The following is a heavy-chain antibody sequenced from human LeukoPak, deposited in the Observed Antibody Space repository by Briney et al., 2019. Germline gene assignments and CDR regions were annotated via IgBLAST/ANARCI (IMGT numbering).Heavy chain of an antibody. Sequence: GASVKVSCKASGYTFTSYDINWVRQATGQGLEWMGWMNPNSGNTGYAQKFQGRVTITRNTSISTAYMELSSLRSEDTAVYYCARAYSSYYDFWSGANWFDPWGQGTLATVSS. D-gene: IGHD3-3*01. J-gene: IGHJ5*02. CDR3: ARAYSSYYDFWSGANWFDP. CDR2: MNPNSGNT. CDR1: GYTFTSYD. V-gene: IGHV1-8*03.